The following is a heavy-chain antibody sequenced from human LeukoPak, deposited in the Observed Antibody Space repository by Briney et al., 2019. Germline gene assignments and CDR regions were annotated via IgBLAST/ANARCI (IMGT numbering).Heavy chain of an antibody. CDR3: ARSRSGSYYSDIDY. J-gene: IGHJ4*02. Sequence: ASVKVSCKASGYTFTSYGINWVRRAPGQGLEWMGWISTYSGNTNYAQKLQGRVTMTTDTSTSTAYMELRSLRSDDTAVYYCARSRSGSYYSDIDYWAREPWSPSPQ. D-gene: IGHD3-10*01. V-gene: IGHV1-18*01. CDR2: ISTYSGNT. CDR1: GYTFTSYG.